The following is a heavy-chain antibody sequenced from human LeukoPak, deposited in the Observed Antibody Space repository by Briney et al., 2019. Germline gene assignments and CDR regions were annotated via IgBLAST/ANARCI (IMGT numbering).Heavy chain of an antibody. Sequence: ASVKVSCKVSGYTLIELSMHWVRQAPGKGLEYMGGFDTEDGETIYAQKFQGRVTLTEDTSTDTGYMELSSLRSEDTAVYYCATVFAKRALDYWGQGTLVTVSS. CDR2: FDTEDGET. V-gene: IGHV1-24*01. J-gene: IGHJ4*02. D-gene: IGHD3-3*01. CDR3: ATVFAKRALDY. CDR1: GYTLIELS.